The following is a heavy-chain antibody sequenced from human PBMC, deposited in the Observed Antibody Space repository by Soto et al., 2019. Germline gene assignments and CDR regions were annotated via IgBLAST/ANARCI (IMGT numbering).Heavy chain of an antibody. CDR3: ARTDRDFYGLDV. Sequence: EVQLVESGGGLVQPGGSLRLSCEASGFTFRNYDMHWVRKGTGKGLEWVSGISAAGDPDYADSVEGRFTISREKAQNSFFLQMNSLRVGDTAVDYCARTDRDFYGLDVWGQGTTVIVSS. V-gene: IGHV3-13*05. J-gene: IGHJ6*02. CDR2: ISAAGDP. CDR1: GFTFRNYD.